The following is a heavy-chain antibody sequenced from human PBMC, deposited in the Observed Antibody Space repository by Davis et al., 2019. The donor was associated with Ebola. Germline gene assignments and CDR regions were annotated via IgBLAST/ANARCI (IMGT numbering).Heavy chain of an antibody. CDR3: AKDFDSTSSAPFDY. Sequence: GGSLRLSCSASRFTFGDHYMGWFRQAPGKGLQWVSAISGTGSSTYYADSVKGRFSISRDNSKNKLYLQMNSLRVEDTALYYCAKDFDSTSSAPFDYWGQGTLVTVSS. V-gene: IGHV3-23*01. J-gene: IGHJ4*02. D-gene: IGHD6-6*01. CDR2: ISGTGSST. CDR1: RFTFGDHY.